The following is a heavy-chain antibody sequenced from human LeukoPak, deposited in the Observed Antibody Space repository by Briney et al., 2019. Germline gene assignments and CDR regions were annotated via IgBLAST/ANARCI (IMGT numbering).Heavy chain of an antibody. V-gene: IGHV3-23*01. J-gene: IGHJ4*02. CDR3: ATDPGPRFDY. CDR2: ISGSGGST. Sequence: GGSLRLSCAASGFTFSSYSMNWVRQAPGKGLEWVSAISGSGGSTYYADSVKGRFTISRDNSKNTLYLQMNSLRAEDTAVYYCATDPGPRFDYWGQGTLVTVSS. CDR1: GFTFSSYS.